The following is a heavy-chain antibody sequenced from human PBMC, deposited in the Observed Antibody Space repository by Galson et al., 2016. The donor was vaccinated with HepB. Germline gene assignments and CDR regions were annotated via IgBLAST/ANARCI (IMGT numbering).Heavy chain of an antibody. D-gene: IGHD1-14*01. V-gene: IGHV6-1*01. J-gene: IGHJ4*02. Sequence: CAISGDSVSSNSAAWNWIRQSPSRGLEWLGRTYYRSNWYNDYAVSVKSRIILNSDTSKNQFSLHLFSLTPEDTAVYYCARDRTPQPGTLDYWGQGILVTVSS. CDR2: TYYRSNWYN. CDR3: ARDRTPQPGTLDY. CDR1: GDSVSSNSAA.